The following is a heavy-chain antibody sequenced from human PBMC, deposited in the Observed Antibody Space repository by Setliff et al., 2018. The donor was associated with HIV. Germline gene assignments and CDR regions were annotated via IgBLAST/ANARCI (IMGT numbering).Heavy chain of an antibody. CDR1: GSSISSNYY. D-gene: IGHD6-13*01. CDR2: IDASANT. Sequence: LSLTCTVSGSSISSNYYWAWIRQAPGKGLEWIGCIDASANTYYIPSLKSRATISIDTSKNQLSLKLMSVTAADTAVYYCARIGSGWSVGWFDPWGQGTLVTVSS. CDR3: ARIGSGWSVGWFDP. J-gene: IGHJ5*02. V-gene: IGHV4-38-2*02.